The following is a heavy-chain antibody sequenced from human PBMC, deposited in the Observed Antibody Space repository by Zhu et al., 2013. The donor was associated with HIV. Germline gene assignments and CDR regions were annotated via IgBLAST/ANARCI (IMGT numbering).Heavy chain of an antibody. J-gene: IGHJ3*02. D-gene: IGHD3-10*01. Sequence: VQSGGEVRKPGASVKVSCQASGYMFTDYGVSWVRQAPGQGLEWMGWISPNSGDTNYAQKFQGRVTMTRDTSISTAYMELSRLTSDDSTVYYCARDRAPARAFDIWGQGQWSPSLQ. CDR2: ISPNSGDT. V-gene: IGHV1-2*02. CDR1: GYMFTDYG. CDR3: ARDRAPARAFDI.